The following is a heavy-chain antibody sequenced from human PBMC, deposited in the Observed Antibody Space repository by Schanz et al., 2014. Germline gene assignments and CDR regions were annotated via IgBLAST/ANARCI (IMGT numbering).Heavy chain of an antibody. CDR1: GFTFSSYG. Sequence: VQLVESGGGLVQPGGSLRLSCAASGFTFSSYGMHWVRQAPGKGLEWVALISYDGSNKHYADSVKGRFTISRDNSKKTLYGKMTSLRAEDTAVYYCAKEESPPSLVDYWGQGTLVTVSS. CDR2: ISYDGSNK. V-gene: IGHV3-30*18. J-gene: IGHJ4*02. CDR3: AKEESPPSLVDY.